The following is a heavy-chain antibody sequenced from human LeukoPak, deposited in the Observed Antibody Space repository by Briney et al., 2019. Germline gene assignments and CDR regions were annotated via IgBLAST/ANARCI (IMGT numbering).Heavy chain of an antibody. CDR2: ISYDGHNE. Sequence: GGSLRLSCAASGFTFSGYGMHWVRQAPGKGLEWVAVISYDGHNEYYADSVKGRFTISRDNSKNTVYLQMSDLRAEDTAVYYCAKITKATTPNYWGQGTLVTVSS. V-gene: IGHV3-30*18. J-gene: IGHJ4*02. CDR3: AKITKATTPNY. D-gene: IGHD4-17*01. CDR1: GFTFSGYG.